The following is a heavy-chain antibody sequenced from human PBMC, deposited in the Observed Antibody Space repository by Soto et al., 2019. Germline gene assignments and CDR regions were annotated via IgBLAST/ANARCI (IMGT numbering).Heavy chain of an antibody. D-gene: IGHD3-22*01. V-gene: IGHV3-48*01. CDR3: AKAHDSSGYYLGYFQH. Sequence: GGSLRLSCAASGFTFSSYSMNWVRQAPGKGLEWVSYISSSSSTIYYADSVKGRFTISRDNAKNSLYLQMNSLRAEDTAVYYCAKAHDSSGYYLGYFQHWGQGTLVTISS. J-gene: IGHJ1*01. CDR1: GFTFSSYS. CDR2: ISSSSSTI.